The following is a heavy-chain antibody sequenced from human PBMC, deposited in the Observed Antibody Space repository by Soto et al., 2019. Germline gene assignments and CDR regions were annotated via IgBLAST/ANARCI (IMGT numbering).Heavy chain of an antibody. Sequence: EVQLVESGGGLVQPGRSLRLSCAASGFTFDDYAMHWVRQAPGKGLEWVSGISWNSASIGYADSVKGRFTISRDNAKNXRYMQMNSLRAEDTALYYCAKTLKEEGYYYYGLDVWGQGTTVTVSS. J-gene: IGHJ6*02. V-gene: IGHV3-9*01. CDR1: GFTFDDYA. CDR2: ISWNSASI. CDR3: AKTLKEEGYYYYGLDV.